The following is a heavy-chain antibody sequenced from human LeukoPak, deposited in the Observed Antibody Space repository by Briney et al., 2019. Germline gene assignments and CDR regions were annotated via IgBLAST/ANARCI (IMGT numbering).Heavy chain of an antibody. Sequence: SETLSLTCTVSGGSISSGDYYWSWIRQPPGKGLEWIGYIYYSGSTYYNPSLKSRVTISVDTSKNQFSLKLSSVTAADTAVYYCARTPGSSWYHGFDYWGQGTLVTVPS. J-gene: IGHJ4*02. CDR1: GGSISSGDYY. CDR3: ARTPGSSWYHGFDY. V-gene: IGHV4-30-4*01. CDR2: IYYSGST. D-gene: IGHD6-13*01.